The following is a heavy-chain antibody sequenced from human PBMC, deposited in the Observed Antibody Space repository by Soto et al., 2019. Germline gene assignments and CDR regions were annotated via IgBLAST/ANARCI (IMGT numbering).Heavy chain of an antibody. CDR1: GGSISIGGYY. Sequence: LSLTCTVSGGSISIGGYYWSWIRRHPGKVLEWIGYVYYSGSTYYNPSLKSRVTISVDTSKNQFSLKLSSVTAADTAVYYCARGDFWSGYPYYYYYYGMDVWGQGTTVT. CDR3: ARGDFWSGYPYYYYYYGMDV. J-gene: IGHJ6*02. CDR2: VYYSGST. D-gene: IGHD3-3*01. V-gene: IGHV4-31*02.